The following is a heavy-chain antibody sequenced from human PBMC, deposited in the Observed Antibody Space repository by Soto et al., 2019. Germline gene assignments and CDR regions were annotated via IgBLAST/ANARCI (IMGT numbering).Heavy chain of an antibody. CDR3: ARDRRRVVITKGDWFDP. D-gene: IGHD3-22*01. Sequence: GGSLRLSCAASGFTFSSYAMHWVRQAPGKGLEWVAVISYDGSNKYYADSVKGRFTISRDNSKNTLYLQMNSLRAEDTAVYYCARDRRRVVITKGDWFDPWGQGTLVTVYS. CDR2: ISYDGSNK. V-gene: IGHV3-30-3*01. J-gene: IGHJ5*02. CDR1: GFTFSSYA.